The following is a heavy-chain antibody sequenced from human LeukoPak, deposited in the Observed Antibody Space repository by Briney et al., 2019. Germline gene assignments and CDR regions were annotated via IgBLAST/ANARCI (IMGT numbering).Heavy chain of an antibody. Sequence: SETLSLTCTVSGGSISSYYWSWIRQPPGKGLEWIGYIYYSGSTNYNPSLKSRVTISVDTSKNQFSLKLSSVTAADTAVYYCARFSSSWYGSYYFDYWGQGTLVTVSS. J-gene: IGHJ4*02. CDR3: ARFSSSWYGSYYFDY. V-gene: IGHV4-59*08. CDR2: IYYSGST. D-gene: IGHD6-13*01. CDR1: GGSISSYY.